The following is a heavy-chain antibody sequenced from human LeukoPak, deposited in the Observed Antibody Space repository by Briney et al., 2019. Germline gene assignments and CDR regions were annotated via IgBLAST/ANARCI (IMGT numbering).Heavy chain of an antibody. CDR3: AKEEMDTAMVYYYYYMDV. Sequence: GGSLRLSCAASGFTFSSYGMHWVRQAPGKGLEGVAVIWYDGSNKSYADSVKGRFTISRDNSKNTLYLQMNSLRAEDTAVYYCAKEEMDTAMVYYYYYMDVWGKGTTVTVSS. V-gene: IGHV3-33*06. CDR1: GFTFSSYG. CDR2: IWYDGSNK. D-gene: IGHD5-18*01. J-gene: IGHJ6*03.